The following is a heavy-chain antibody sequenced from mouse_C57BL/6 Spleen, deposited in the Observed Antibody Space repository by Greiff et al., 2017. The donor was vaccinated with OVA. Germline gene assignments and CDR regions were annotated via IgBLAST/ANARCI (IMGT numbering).Heavy chain of an antibody. Sequence: EVKLMESGPGLVKPSQSLSLTCSVTGYSITSGYYWNWIRQFPGNKLEWMGYISYDGSNNYNPSLKNRISITRDTSKNQFFLKLNSVTTEDTATYYCASLYYDYDRGDYFDYWGQGTTLTVSS. D-gene: IGHD2-4*01. CDR3: ASLYYDYDRGDYFDY. CDR2: ISYDGSN. CDR1: GYSITSGYY. J-gene: IGHJ2*01. V-gene: IGHV3-6*01.